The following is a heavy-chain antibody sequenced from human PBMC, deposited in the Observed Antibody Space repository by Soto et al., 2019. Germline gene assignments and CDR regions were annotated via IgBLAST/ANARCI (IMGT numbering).Heavy chain of an antibody. V-gene: IGHV4-34*01. CDR2: INHSGST. Sequence: QVQLQQWGAGLLKPSKTLSLTCAVYGGSFSGYYWSWIRQPPGKGLEWIGEINHSGSTNYNPSLKSRVTISVDTSKKQFSLKLSSVTAADTAVYYCARRRVAGPFDYWGQGTLVPVSS. CDR1: GGSFSGYY. D-gene: IGHD6-19*01. CDR3: ARRRVAGPFDY. J-gene: IGHJ4*02.